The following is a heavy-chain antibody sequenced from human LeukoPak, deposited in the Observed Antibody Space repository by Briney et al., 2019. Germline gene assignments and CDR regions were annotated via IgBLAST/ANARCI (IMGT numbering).Heavy chain of an antibody. V-gene: IGHV4-39*01. CDR1: GGSISSSSYY. CDR2: IYYSGST. CDR3: ARRPLTVRGVITPHFDY. Sequence: SETLSLTCTVSGGSISSSSYYWGWIRQPPGEGLEWIGSIYYSGSTYYNPSLKSRVTISVDTSKNQFSLKLSSVTAADTAVYYCARRPLTVRGVITPHFDYWGQGTLVTVSS. J-gene: IGHJ4*02. D-gene: IGHD3-10*01.